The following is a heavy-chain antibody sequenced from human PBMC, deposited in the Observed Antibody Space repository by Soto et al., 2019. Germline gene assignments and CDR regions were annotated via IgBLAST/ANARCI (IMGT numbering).Heavy chain of an antibody. CDR3: AKAGGYCSSTSCYVTYHYYYYMGV. Sequence: EVQLLESGGGLVQPGGSLRLSCAASGFTFSSYAMSWVRQAPGKGLEWVSAISGSGGSTYYADSVKGRFTISRDNSKNTLYLQMNSLRAEDTAVYYCAKAGGYCSSTSCYVTYHYYYYMGVWGKGTTVTVSS. D-gene: IGHD2-2*01. CDR1: GFTFSSYA. J-gene: IGHJ6*03. V-gene: IGHV3-23*01. CDR2: ISGSGGST.